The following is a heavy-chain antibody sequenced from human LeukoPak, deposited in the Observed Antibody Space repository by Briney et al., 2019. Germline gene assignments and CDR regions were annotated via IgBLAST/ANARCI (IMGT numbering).Heavy chain of an antibody. CDR1: GGSISSYY. D-gene: IGHD6-25*01. J-gene: IGHJ4*02. V-gene: IGHV4-4*07. CDR2: FYTSGST. Sequence: SSETLSLTCTVSGGSISSYYWSWIRQPAGKGLEWIRRFYTSGSTHYNPSLKSRVTMSIDTSKNQFSLKLSSVTAADTAVYYCARDARLHYYFDYWGQGTLVTVSS. CDR3: ARDARLHYYFDY.